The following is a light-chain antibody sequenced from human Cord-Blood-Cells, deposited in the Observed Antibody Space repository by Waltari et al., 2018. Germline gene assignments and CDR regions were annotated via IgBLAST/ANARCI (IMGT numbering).Light chain of an antibody. CDR2: DAS. V-gene: IGKV1-33*01. Sequence: DIQMTQSPSSLSASVGDRVTITCQASQDISNYLNWYQQKPGKAPKLLIYDASNLETGVPSRFSGSGSGTDFTFTISSLQPEDIATYYCQQYDNLPFGRGTKLEIK. CDR3: QQYDNLP. CDR1: QDISNY. J-gene: IGKJ2*01.